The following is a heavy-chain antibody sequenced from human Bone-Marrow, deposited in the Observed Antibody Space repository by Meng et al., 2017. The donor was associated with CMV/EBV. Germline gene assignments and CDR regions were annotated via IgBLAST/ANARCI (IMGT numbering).Heavy chain of an antibody. D-gene: IGHD6-13*01. CDR3: ARADYIAAAGDYYYGMDV. Sequence: ASVKVSCKASGYTFTSYDINWVRQATGQGLEWMGWMNPNSGNTDYAQKFQGRVTMTRDTSTSTVYMELSSLRSDDTAVYYCARADYIAAAGDYYYGMDVWGQGTTVTVSS. J-gene: IGHJ6*02. CDR2: MNPNSGNT. CDR1: GYTFTSYD. V-gene: IGHV1-8*02.